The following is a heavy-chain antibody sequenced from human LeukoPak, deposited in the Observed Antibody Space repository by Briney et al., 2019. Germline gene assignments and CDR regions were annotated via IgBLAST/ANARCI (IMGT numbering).Heavy chain of an antibody. J-gene: IGHJ4*02. CDR3: ARENFGIDY. CDR1: GGSISSYY. V-gene: IGHV4-59*01. Sequence: SETLSLTCTVSGGSISSYYWSWIRQPPGKGLEWIGYIYYSGSTNYNSSLKSRVTISVDTSKNQFSLKLSSVTAADTAVYYCARENFGIDYWGQGTLVTVSS. D-gene: IGHD3-3*01. CDR2: IYYSGST.